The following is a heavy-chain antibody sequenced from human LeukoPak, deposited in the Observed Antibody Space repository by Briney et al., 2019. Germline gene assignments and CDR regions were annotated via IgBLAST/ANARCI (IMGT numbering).Heavy chain of an antibody. V-gene: IGHV4-59*01. CDR1: GGSISSYY. J-gene: IGHJ5*02. Sequence: SETLSLTCTVSGGSISSYYWSWIRQPPGKGLEWIGYIYYSGSTNYNPSLKSRVTISIDTSKNQVSLKLTSVTAADTAVYYCTRKGEHYYDSGKLWPAWFDLWGQGTLVTVSS. D-gene: IGHD3-10*01. CDR3: TRKGEHYYDSGKLWPAWFDL. CDR2: IYYSGST.